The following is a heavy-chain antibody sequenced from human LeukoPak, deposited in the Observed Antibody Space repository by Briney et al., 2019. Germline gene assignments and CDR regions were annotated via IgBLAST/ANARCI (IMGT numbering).Heavy chain of an antibody. J-gene: IGHJ4*02. CDR1: GYTFISYG. CDR3: ARVSGSYDY. CDR2: ISASNGNT. Sequence: ASGKVSCKASGYTFISYGISWVRQAPGQGLEWLGWISASNGNTNYAQKLQDRVTMPTHTSTSTAYMELRSLRSDDTAMYYCARVSGSYDYWGQGTLVTVSS. V-gene: IGHV1-18*01. D-gene: IGHD1-26*01.